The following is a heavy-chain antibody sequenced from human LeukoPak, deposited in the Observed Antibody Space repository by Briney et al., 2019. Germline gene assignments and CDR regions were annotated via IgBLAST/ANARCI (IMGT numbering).Heavy chain of an antibody. CDR1: GFTFSSYA. CDR2: IGGSGGST. D-gene: IGHD6-13*01. J-gene: IGHJ4*02. CDR3: ARDVGSSVDC. V-gene: IGHV3-23*01. Sequence: GGSLRLSCAVSGFTFSSYAMSWVRQAPGKGLEWVSGIGGSGGSTYYADSVKGRFTISRDNSKNTLYLQMNSLRAEDTAVYYCARDVGSSVDCWGQGTLVTVSS.